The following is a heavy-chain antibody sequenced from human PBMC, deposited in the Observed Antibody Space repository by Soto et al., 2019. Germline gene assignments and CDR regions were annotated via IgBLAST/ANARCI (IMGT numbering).Heavy chain of an antibody. CDR1: GVSVSRDYQ. Sequence: SETLSLTCTVSGVSVSRDYQWIWIRQPPGKGLEWIGHISYSGGPYYHPSLRSRLSISVDTSKNQFSLKVKSVTAADTAVYYCARAWDFWGQGTLVTVSS. V-gene: IGHV4-30-4*01. CDR2: ISYSGGP. CDR3: ARAWDF. D-gene: IGHD1-26*01. J-gene: IGHJ1*01.